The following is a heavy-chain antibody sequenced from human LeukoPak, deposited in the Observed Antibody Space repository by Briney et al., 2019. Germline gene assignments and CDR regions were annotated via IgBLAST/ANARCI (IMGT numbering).Heavy chain of an antibody. V-gene: IGHV4-4*09. CDR3: ARHGAVAFDI. CDR1: GGSISHFD. CDR2: IYTSGDT. Sequence: SETLSLTCIVSGGSISHFDWSWIRQPPGKGLEWIGYIYTSGDTNYNPSLKSRVIISVDTSENQLSLKLNSVTAADTAVYYCARHGAVAFDIWGQGTMLTVSS. D-gene: IGHD3-16*01. J-gene: IGHJ3*02.